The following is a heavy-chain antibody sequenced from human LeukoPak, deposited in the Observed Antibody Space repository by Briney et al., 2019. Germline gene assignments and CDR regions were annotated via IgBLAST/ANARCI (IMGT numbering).Heavy chain of an antibody. CDR3: AIEGRSSWLRDRYYFDY. Sequence: SVKVSCKASGGAFSSYAISWVRQAPGQGLEWMGGIIPIFGTANYAQKFQGRVTITADKSTSTAYMELSSLRSEDTAVYYCAIEGRSSWLRDRYYFDYWGQGTLVTVSS. D-gene: IGHD6-13*01. V-gene: IGHV1-69*06. CDR1: GGAFSSYA. CDR2: IIPIFGTA. J-gene: IGHJ4*02.